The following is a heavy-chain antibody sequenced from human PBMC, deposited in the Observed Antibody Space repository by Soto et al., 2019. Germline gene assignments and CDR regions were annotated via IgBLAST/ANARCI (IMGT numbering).Heavy chain of an antibody. D-gene: IGHD3-3*01. V-gene: IGHV3-48*02. Sequence: GGSLRLSCAASGFTFSSYSMNWVRQAPGKGLEWVSYISSSSSTIYYADSVKGRFTISRDNAKNALYLQMNSLRDEDTAAYYCARDITIVGVVTTTFDYWGQGTLVTVSS. J-gene: IGHJ4*02. CDR3: ARDITIVGVVTTTFDY. CDR1: GFTFSSYS. CDR2: ISSSSSTI.